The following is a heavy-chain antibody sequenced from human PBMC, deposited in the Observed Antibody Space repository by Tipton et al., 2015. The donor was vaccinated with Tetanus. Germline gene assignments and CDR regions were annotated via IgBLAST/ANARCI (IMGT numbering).Heavy chain of an antibody. CDR3: ARVVIWFGAPPSHFGY. D-gene: IGHD3-10*01. J-gene: IGHJ4*02. V-gene: IGHV4-30-2*01. CDR2: IYHSGST. Sequence: TLSLTCAVSGGPISSGGYSWSWIRQPPGKGLEWIGYIYHSGSTYYNPSLKSRVTISVDRSKNQFSLKLSSVTAADTAVYYCARVVIWFGAPPSHFGYWGQGTLVTVSS. CDR1: GGPISSGGYS.